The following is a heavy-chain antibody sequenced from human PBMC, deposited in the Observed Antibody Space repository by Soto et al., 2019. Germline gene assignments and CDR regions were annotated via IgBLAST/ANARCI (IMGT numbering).Heavy chain of an antibody. CDR3: ARRNLYDSSGYLAEFWFDP. CDR1: GGSISSGGYY. CDR2: IYYSGST. J-gene: IGHJ5*02. D-gene: IGHD3-22*01. Sequence: NPSETLSLTCTVSGGSISSGGYYWSWIRQHPGKGLEWIGYIYYSGSTYYNPSLKSRVTISVDTSKNQFSLKLSSVTAADTAVYYCARRNLYDSSGYLAEFWFDPWGQGTLVTVSS. V-gene: IGHV4-31*03.